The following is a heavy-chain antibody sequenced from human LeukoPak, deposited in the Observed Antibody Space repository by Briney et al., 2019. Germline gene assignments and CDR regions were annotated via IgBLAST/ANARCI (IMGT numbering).Heavy chain of an antibody. Sequence: GGSLRLSCAASGFTFSNYAMAWVRQAPGKGLEWVSAISGSGSVTNYADSVKGRFTISRDNSRNTLSLQMNSLRAEGSAVYYCAKRWKYDFWSGASYFDYWGQGVLVTVSS. V-gene: IGHV3-23*01. D-gene: IGHD3-3*01. CDR1: GFTFSNYA. J-gene: IGHJ4*02. CDR2: ISGSGSVT. CDR3: AKRWKYDFWSGASYFDY.